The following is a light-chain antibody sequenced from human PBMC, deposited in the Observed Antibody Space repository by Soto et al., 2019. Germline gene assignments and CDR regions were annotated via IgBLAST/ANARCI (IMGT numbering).Light chain of an antibody. J-gene: IGLJ1*01. V-gene: IGLV2-23*01. CDR2: EGS. Sequence: QSALTQPASVSGTPGQSITISCTGSNSDVGIYDFVSWYQQHPGKAPKLMIYEGSKRPSGVSNRFSGSKSGNTASLTISGLQAEDEADYYCCSYAGSSVFGTGTKVTVL. CDR1: NSDVGIYDF. CDR3: CSYAGSSV.